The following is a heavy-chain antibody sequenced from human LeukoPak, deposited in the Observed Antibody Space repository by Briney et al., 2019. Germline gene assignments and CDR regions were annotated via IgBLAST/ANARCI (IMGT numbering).Heavy chain of an antibody. V-gene: IGHV4-59*01. Sequence: SETLSLTCTVSGGSISSYYWSWIRQPPGKGLEWIGYIYYSGSTNYNPSLKSRVTISVDTSKNQCSLKLSSVTAADTAVYYCARRRAGSSIDYWGQGTLVTVSS. CDR1: GGSISSYY. J-gene: IGHJ4*02. D-gene: IGHD1-26*01. CDR3: ARRRAGSSIDY. CDR2: IYYSGST.